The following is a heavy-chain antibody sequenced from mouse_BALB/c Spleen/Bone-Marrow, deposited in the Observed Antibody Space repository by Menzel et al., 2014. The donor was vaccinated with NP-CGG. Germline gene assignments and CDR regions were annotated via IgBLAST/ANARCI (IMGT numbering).Heavy chain of an antibody. D-gene: IGHD2-3*01. V-gene: IGHV1S135*01. CDR2: IDLYNGGT. CDR3: ARLGDGYYDALDY. CDR1: GYAFTNYN. J-gene: IGHJ4*01. Sequence: LQQSGPALVKPGASVKVSCKASGYAFTNYNMYWVKQSHGKSLEWIGYIDLYNGGTSYNQKFKGRATLTVDKSSSTAYMHLNSLTSEDSAVYYCARLGDGYYDALDYWGQGTSVTVSS.